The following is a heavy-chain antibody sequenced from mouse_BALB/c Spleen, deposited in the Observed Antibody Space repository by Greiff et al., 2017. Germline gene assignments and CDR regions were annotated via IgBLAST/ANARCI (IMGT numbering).Heavy chain of an antibody. D-gene: IGHD1-1*01. Sequence: EVKVEESGGGLVKPGGSLKLSCAASGFTYSSYAMSWVRQSPEKRLEWVAEISSGGSYTYYPDTVTGRFTISRDNAKNTLYLEMSSLRSEDTAMYYCARDYGSSSFDYWGQGTTLTVSS. CDR1: GFTYSSYA. J-gene: IGHJ2*01. CDR3: ARDYGSSSFDY. CDR2: ISSGGSYT. V-gene: IGHV5-9-4*01.